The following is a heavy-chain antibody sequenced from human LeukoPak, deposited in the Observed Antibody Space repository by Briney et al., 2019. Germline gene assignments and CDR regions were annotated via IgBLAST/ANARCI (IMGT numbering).Heavy chain of an antibody. V-gene: IGHV4-59*01. J-gene: IGHJ5*02. Sequence: SETLSLTCTVSGGSISSYYWSWIRQPPGKGLEWIGYIYYSGSTNYNPSLKSRVTISVDTSKNQFSLKLSSVTAADTAVYYCARGGTWFDPWGQGTLVTVSS. CDR3: ARGGTWFDP. CDR1: GGSISSYY. CDR2: IYYSGST. D-gene: IGHD1-1*01.